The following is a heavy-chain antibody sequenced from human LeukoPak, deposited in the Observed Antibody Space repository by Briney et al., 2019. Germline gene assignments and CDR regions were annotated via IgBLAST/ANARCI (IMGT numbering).Heavy chain of an antibody. J-gene: IGHJ4*02. V-gene: IGHV1-2*02. CDR3: ARTNIAARRAYFDS. Sequence: ASVKLSCKASGYTFTAYYIHWMRQPPGQGLEWMGCINSNSGDTSYAQKFQDRVTMPRDTPTSTAYMELSRLTSDDTPVYYCARTNIAARRAYFDSWGQGTVVTVSS. CDR2: INSNSGDT. D-gene: IGHD6-6*01. CDR1: GYTFTAYY.